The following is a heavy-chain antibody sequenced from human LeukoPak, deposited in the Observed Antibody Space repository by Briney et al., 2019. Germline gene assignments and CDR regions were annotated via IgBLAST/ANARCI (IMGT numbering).Heavy chain of an antibody. CDR1: GGSISSGGYY. CDR3: ARDTRGYYGMDV. Sequence: SETLSLTCTVSGGSISSGGYYWSWIRQHPGKGLEWIGYIYYSGSTYHNPSLKSRVTISVDTSKNQFSLKLSSVTAADTAVYYCARDTRGYYGMDVWGKGTTVTVSS. CDR2: IYYSGST. D-gene: IGHD1-1*01. V-gene: IGHV4-31*03. J-gene: IGHJ6*04.